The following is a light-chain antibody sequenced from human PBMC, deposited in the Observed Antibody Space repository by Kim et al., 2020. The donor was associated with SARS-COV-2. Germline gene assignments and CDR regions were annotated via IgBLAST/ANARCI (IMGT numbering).Light chain of an antibody. V-gene: IGKV1-39*01. CDR2: AAS. Sequence: DIQMTQSPSSLSASVGDRVTITCRASQSISGYMNWYQQKAGKAPRLLIYAASNLQSGVPSRFSGSGSGTDFTLTITSLQLEDFATYYCQQTYSHLTFGGGTKVDIK. J-gene: IGKJ4*01. CDR1: QSISGY. CDR3: QQTYSHLT.